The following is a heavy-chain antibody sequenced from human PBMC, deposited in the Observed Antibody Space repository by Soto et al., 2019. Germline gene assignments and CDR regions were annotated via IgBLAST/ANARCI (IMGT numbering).Heavy chain of an antibody. CDR2: ISYDGNDE. CDR3: ARDMRHDYASGRLDY. Sequence: QVKLVESGVGVVQPGASLRLSCVASGFTFSDYPLHWVRRAPGKGLEWVAVISYDGNDESYSDSVKGRFTISRDNSKTTVYLQMNSLRADDMAVYHCARDMRHDYASGRLDYLGQGTLVTVSS. D-gene: IGHD3-10*01. V-gene: IGHV3-30-3*01. CDR1: GFTFSDYP. J-gene: IGHJ4*02.